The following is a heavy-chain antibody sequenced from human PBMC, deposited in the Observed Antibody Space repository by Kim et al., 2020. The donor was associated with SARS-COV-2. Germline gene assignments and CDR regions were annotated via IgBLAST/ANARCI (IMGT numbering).Heavy chain of an antibody. V-gene: IGHV3-15*01. CDR3: TTGWDFDY. CDR2: GGTT. D-gene: IGHD1-26*01. J-gene: IGHJ4*02. Sequence: GGTTDYAAPVKGRFTISRDDSKNTLYLQMNSLKTEDTAVYYCTTGWDFDYWGQGTLVTVSS.